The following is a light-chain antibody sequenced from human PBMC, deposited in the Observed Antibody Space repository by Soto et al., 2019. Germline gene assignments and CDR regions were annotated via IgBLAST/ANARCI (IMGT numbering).Light chain of an antibody. CDR3: NSYRSSNNLEGV. CDR1: RSNMGRNT. Sequence: QSVLTQPPSASGTPGQSVTISCSGSRSNMGRNTVTWYQQLPGTAPKLLIYSNHQRPSGVPDRFSGSKSATSASLAISGLQSEDEATYYCNSYRSSNNLEGVFGGGTQLTVL. J-gene: IGLJ7*01. V-gene: IGLV1-44*01. CDR2: SNH.